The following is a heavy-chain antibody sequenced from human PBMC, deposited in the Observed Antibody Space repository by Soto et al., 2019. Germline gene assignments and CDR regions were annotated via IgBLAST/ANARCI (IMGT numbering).Heavy chain of an antibody. V-gene: IGHV3-23*01. CDR2: ISVSGGSR. CDR1: GFTFSTYA. Sequence: GGSLRLSCAASGFTFSTYAMSWVRQTPGKGPEWVSGISVSGGSRYYADSVKGRFTISRDTSKNTLYLQMNSLRAEDTALYYCATDLPGGEDDHYGMDVWGQGTTVTVSS. D-gene: IGHD2-21*01. CDR3: ATDLPGGEDDHYGMDV. J-gene: IGHJ6*02.